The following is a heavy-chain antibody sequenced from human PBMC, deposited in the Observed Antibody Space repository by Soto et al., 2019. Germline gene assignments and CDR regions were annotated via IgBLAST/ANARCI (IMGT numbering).Heavy chain of an antibody. CDR3: ARDVTMVRVAGAFDI. CDR1: GGTFSSYT. V-gene: IGHV1-69*08. D-gene: IGHD3-10*01. CDR2: IIPILGIA. Sequence: QVQLVQSGAEVKKPGSSVKVSCKASGGTFSSYTISWVRQAPGQGLEWMGRIIPILGIANYAQKFQGRVTITADKSTSTAYMELSSLRSEDTAVYYCARDVTMVRVAGAFDIWGQGTMVTVSS. J-gene: IGHJ3*02.